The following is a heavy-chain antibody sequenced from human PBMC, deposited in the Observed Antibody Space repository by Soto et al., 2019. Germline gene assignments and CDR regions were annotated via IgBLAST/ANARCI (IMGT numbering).Heavy chain of an antibody. J-gene: IGHJ4*02. CDR3: ARGISVRVVVQGDAPDKYYLDS. D-gene: IGHD3-22*01. V-gene: IGHV4-34*01. CDR1: GGSFSGYY. Sequence: QVQLQQWGAGRLKPAETLSLSCAVYGGSFSGYYWTWIRQPPGKGLEWIGEINHSGRTNYRPSLKSRVTLSVDTSKNQFSLKLSSLTAADTAVYYCARGISVRVVVQGDAPDKYYLDSWGQGTLVTVSS. CDR2: INHSGRT.